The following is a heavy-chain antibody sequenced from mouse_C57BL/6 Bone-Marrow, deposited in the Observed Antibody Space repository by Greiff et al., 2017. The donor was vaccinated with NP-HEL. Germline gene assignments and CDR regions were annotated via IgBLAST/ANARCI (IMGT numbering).Heavy chain of an antibody. J-gene: IGHJ4*01. CDR1: GYTFTDYY. CDR3: ARESANWDAMDY. Sequence: VQLQQSGPELVKPGASVKISCKASGYTFTDYYMNWVKQSHGKSLEWIGDINPNNGGTSYNQKFKGKATLTVDKSSSTAYMELRSLTSEDSAVYYCARESANWDAMDYWDQGTSVTVTS. CDR2: INPNNGGT. D-gene: IGHD4-1*01. V-gene: IGHV1-26*01.